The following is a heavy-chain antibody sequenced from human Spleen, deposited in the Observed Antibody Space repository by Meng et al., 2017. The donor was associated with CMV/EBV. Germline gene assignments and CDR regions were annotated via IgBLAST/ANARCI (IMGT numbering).Heavy chain of an antibody. J-gene: IGHJ6*02. CDR2: IWDDGSKK. CDR3: ARPNDDFWSGYLSI. D-gene: IGHD3-3*01. Sequence: GESLKISCSASGFMFSTYAMHWVRQVPGKGLEWVAVIWDDGSKKYYADSVKGRFTISRDNSKNTLYLQMNSLRAEDTAVYYCARPNDDFWSGYLSIWGQGTTVTVSS. V-gene: IGHV3-33*01. CDR1: GFMFSTYA.